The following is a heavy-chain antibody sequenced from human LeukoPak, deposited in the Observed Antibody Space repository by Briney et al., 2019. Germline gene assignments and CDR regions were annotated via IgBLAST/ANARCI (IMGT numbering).Heavy chain of an antibody. CDR2: INHSGST. CDR3: ARGRWFDP. Sequence: SETLSLTCAVYGGSFSGYYWSWIRQPPGKGLEWIGEINHSGSTNYNPSLKSRVTISVDTSKNQFSLKLSSVTAADTAVYYCARGRWFDPWGQGTLVTVSS. V-gene: IGHV4-34*01. CDR1: GGSFSGYY. J-gene: IGHJ5*02.